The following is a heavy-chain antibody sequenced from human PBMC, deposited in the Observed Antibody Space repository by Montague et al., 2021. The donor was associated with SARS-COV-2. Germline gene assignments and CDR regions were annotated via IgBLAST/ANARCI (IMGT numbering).Heavy chain of an antibody. CDR1: GGFISSSY. D-gene: IGHD2-21*02. J-gene: IGHJ6*02. V-gene: IGHV4-59*01. CDR3: ARDLLHPRTAIKTNFFGLDV. CDR2: IYHSGNT. Sequence: SETLSLTCTVSGGFISSSYWSWIRQPPGKGLEWIGYIYHSGNTNYNPSLKSRVTISIDTSMNQFSLSLSSMTAADTAVYFCARDLLHPRTAIKTNFFGLDVWGQGTTVIVSS.